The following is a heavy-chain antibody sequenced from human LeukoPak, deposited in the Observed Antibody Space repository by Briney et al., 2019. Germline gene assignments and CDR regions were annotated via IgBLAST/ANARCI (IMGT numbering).Heavy chain of an antibody. J-gene: IGHJ4*02. CDR2: INHSGST. V-gene: IGHV4-34*01. Sequence: SETLSLTCAVYGWSFSGYYWSWIRQPPGKGLEWIGEINHSGSTNYNPSLKSRVTISVDTSKNQFSLKLSSVTAADTAVYYCARYYYGSGSYYRKPGFDYWGQGTLVTVSS. D-gene: IGHD3-10*01. CDR1: GWSFSGYY. CDR3: ARYYYGSGSYYRKPGFDY.